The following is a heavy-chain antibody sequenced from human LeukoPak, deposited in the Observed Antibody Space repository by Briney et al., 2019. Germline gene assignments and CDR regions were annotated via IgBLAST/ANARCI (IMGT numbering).Heavy chain of an antibody. V-gene: IGHV4-59*01. Sequence: SETLSLTCTVPGGSISSYYWSWIRQPPGKGLEWIGYIYYSGSTNYNPSLKSRVTISLDTSKNQFSLKLNSVTAADTAVYYCARTRGYSYGYLGYWGQGTLVTVSS. CDR1: GGSISSYY. CDR3: ARTRGYSYGYLGY. J-gene: IGHJ4*02. D-gene: IGHD5-18*01. CDR2: IYYSGST.